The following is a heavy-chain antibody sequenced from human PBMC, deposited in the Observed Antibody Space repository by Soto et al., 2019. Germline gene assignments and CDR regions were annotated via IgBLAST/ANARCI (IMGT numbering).Heavy chain of an antibody. V-gene: IGHV4-39*01. CDR1: GDSISNSRFY. J-gene: IGHJ5*02. CDR2: IYHTGNA. D-gene: IGHD3-22*01. CDR3: ARDFFDSSDYTTNWFDP. Sequence: QLQLQESGPGQVKSSETLSLTCSVSGDSISNSRFYWAWIHQPPGEGLEWIGSIYHTGNAYYNPSLKSRVTISVDTSKNQFSLKLTSVTAADAALYYCARDFFDSSDYTTNWFDPWGQGTLVTVSS.